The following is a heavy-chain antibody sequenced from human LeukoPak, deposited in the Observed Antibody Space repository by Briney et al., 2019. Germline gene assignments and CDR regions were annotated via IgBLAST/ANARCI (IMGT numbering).Heavy chain of an antibody. J-gene: IGHJ4*02. CDR1: GFTFSRNW. CDR3: AKSQYSGYDSPFDS. D-gene: IGHD5-12*01. Sequence: GGSLRLSCAASGFTFSRNWMHWVRQAPGKGLVWVSRINIDGSSTNYADSVKGRFTISRDNSKNTLYLQMNSLRAEDTAVYYCAKSQYSGYDSPFDSWGQGTLVTVSS. CDR2: INIDGSST. V-gene: IGHV3-74*01.